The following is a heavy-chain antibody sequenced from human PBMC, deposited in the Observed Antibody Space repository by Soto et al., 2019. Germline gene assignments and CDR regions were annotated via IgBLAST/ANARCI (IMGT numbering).Heavy chain of an antibody. Sequence: GGSLRLSCAASGFTFSSYAMSWVRQAPGKGLEWVSAISGSGGSTYYADSVKGRFTISRDNSKNTLYLQMNSLRAEDTAVYYCAKTAIFGLVIPPTWLDTCGQGPLVTVSS. D-gene: IGHD3-3*01. CDR3: AKTAIFGLVIPPTWLDT. CDR1: GFTFSSYA. CDR2: ISGSGGST. J-gene: IGHJ5*02. V-gene: IGHV3-23*01.